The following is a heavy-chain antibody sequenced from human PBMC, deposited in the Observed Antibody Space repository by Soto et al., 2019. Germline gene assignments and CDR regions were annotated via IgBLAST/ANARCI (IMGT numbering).Heavy chain of an antibody. CDR1: GFTFSSYS. V-gene: IGHV3-48*01. Sequence: EVPLVESGGGLVQPGGSLRLSCAASGFTFSSYSMNWVRQAPGKGLEWVSYISSSSSTIYYADSVKGRFTISRDNAKNSRYLQMSSLRAEDTAVYYCARDRSYYDILPGEYYYYYGMDVWGQGTTVTVSS. J-gene: IGHJ6*02. CDR3: ARDRSYYDILPGEYYYYYGMDV. D-gene: IGHD3-9*01. CDR2: ISSSSSTI.